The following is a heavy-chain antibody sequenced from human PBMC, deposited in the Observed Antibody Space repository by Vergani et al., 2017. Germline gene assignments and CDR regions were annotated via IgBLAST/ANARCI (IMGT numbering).Heavy chain of an antibody. D-gene: IGHD3-10*01. CDR1: GYTFTGYY. CDR3: ARGGGYYYGSGSYYMGYYGMDV. CDR2: INPNSGGT. V-gene: IGHV1-2*05. J-gene: IGHJ6*02. Sequence: QVQLVQSGAEVKKPGASVKVSCKASGYTFTGYYMHWVRQAPGQGLEWMGRINPNSGGTNYAQKFQGRVTMTRDTSISTAYMELSRLRSDDTVVYYCARGGGYYYGSGSYYMGYYGMDVWGQGP.